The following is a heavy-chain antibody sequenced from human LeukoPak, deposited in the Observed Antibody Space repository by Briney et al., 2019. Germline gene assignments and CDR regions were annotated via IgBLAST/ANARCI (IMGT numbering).Heavy chain of an antibody. V-gene: IGHV3-66*04. D-gene: IGHD3-3*01. CDR3: ARHSGVVSKGVYDYYYGMGV. CDR2: IYSGGTT. CDR1: GFTVSSKY. Sequence: GGSLSLSCAASGFTVSSKYWSWVRQAPGKGLEWVSVIYSGGTTYYADSVKGRFTISRDEPKNTLYLQMNSLRAEDTAVYYCARHSGVVSKGVYDYYYGMGVLRRARKVTDSS. J-gene: IGHJ6*02.